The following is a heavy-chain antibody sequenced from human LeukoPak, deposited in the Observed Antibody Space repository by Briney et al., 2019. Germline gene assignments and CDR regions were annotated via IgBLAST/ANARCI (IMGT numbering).Heavy chain of an antibody. CDR1: GASISSSSYY. CDR2: IYYSGNT. CDR3: ARGGIAARSWFDP. J-gene: IGHJ5*02. V-gene: IGHV4-39*01. Sequence: LETLSLTCTVSGASISSSSYYWGWIRQPPGKGLEWIGSIYYSGNTYYNPSLKSRVTISVDTSKNQFSLKLSSVTAADTAVYYCARGGIAARSWFDPWGQGTLVTVSS. D-gene: IGHD6-6*01.